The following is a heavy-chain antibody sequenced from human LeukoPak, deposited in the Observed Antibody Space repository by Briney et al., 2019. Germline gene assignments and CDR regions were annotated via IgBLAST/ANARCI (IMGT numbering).Heavy chain of an antibody. D-gene: IGHD6-19*01. CDR2: IYYSGST. V-gene: IGHV4-59*01. Sequence: PSETLSLTCTVSGGSLRSYCWNWIRQPPGKGLGWIGYIYYSGSTNYNPSLKGRVTISVDTSKNQFSLKLSSVTAADTAVYYCARYEQWLARNDYWGQGTLVTVSS. CDR1: GGSLRSYC. J-gene: IGHJ4*02. CDR3: ARYEQWLARNDY.